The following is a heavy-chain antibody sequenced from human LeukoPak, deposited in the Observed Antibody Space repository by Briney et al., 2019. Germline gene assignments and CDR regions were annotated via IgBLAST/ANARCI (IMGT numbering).Heavy chain of an antibody. J-gene: IGHJ6*02. Sequence: PGGSLRLSCAASGFTFSSYWMHWVRQTPGKGLVWVTRISADGSHTLYADSVKGRFTISRDNAKNTSFLQMNSLRAEDTAVYYCARDYYYGMDVWGQGTTITVSS. CDR1: GFTFSSYW. CDR3: ARDYYYGMDV. V-gene: IGHV3-74*01. CDR2: ISADGSHT.